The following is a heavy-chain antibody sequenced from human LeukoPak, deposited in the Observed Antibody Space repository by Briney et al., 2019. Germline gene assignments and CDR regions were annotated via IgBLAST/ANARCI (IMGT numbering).Heavy chain of an antibody. V-gene: IGHV3-23*01. Sequence: PGGSLRLSCAASGFTFSSYAMSWVRQAPGKALVWVSAISGSGGSTYYADSVRGRFTIYRDNSKNTLYLKMNSLRGEDTAVYYCAKDWQWLVPLGAFDIWGQGTMVTVSS. D-gene: IGHD6-19*01. CDR2: ISGSGGST. J-gene: IGHJ3*02. CDR3: AKDWQWLVPLGAFDI. CDR1: GFTFSSYA.